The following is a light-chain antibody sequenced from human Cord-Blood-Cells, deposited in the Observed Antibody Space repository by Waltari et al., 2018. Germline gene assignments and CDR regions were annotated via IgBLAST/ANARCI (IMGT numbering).Light chain of an antibody. Sequence: EIVLTQSPGTLSLSPGERATLSCRASQNVSSSFLACYQQKPGQAPRLLIYGASSRATGIPDRFSGSGSGTDFTLTISRLEPEDFAVYYCQQYGSSYTFGQGTKLEIE. CDR2: GAS. CDR3: QQYGSSYT. V-gene: IGKV3-20*01. J-gene: IGKJ2*01. CDR1: QNVSSSF.